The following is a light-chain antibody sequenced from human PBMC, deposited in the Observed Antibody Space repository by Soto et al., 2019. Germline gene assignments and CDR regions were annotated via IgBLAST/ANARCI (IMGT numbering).Light chain of an antibody. V-gene: IGKV1-39*01. CDR2: GAS. CDR3: QQSYSVPLT. CDR1: QSIAIH. Sequence: DIQMTQSLSSLSASVGERVIFTCRASQSIAIHLNWYQQIPGKAPNLLIYGASSLQSGVPSRFSGSGSGTDFTLTISSLQPEDFATYYCQQSYSVPLTFGQGTKV. J-gene: IGKJ1*01.